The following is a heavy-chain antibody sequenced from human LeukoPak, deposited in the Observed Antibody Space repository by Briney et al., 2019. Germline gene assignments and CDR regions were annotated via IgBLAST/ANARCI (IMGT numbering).Heavy chain of an antibody. D-gene: IGHD6-13*01. V-gene: IGHV3-7*01. CDR1: GFTFSSYW. J-gene: IGHJ4*02. CDR2: IKQDGSEK. CDR3: ARDLGSSWAYYFDY. Sequence: GFLRLSCAASGFTFSSYWMSWVRQAPGKGLEWVANIKQDGSEKYYVDSVKGRFTISRDNAKNSLYLQMNSLRAEDTAVYYCARDLGSSWAYYFDYWGQGTLVTVSS.